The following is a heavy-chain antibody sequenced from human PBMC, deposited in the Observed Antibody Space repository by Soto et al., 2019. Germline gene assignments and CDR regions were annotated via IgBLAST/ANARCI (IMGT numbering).Heavy chain of an antibody. Sequence: QVQLQESGPGLVKPSETLSLTCTVSGGSISSYYCSWIRRPPGKGLEWIGYIYNSGSTHSNPSLQSRVTISVDTSKNQFSLKLSSVTAADTGIYYCARARITMVREVIKYNMDVWGQGTTVIVSS. CDR3: ARARITMVREVIKYNMDV. CDR1: GGSISSYY. V-gene: IGHV4-59*01. J-gene: IGHJ6*02. CDR2: IYNSGST. D-gene: IGHD3-10*01.